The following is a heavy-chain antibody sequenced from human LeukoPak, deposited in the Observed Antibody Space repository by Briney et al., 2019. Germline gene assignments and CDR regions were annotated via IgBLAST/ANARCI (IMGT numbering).Heavy chain of an antibody. CDR2: IYYSGST. CDR3: ARVGPMVRAVFDF. Sequence: PSETLSLTCTVSGGSISSYYWSWIRQPPGKGLEWIGYIYYSGSTNYNPSLKSRVTISVDTSKNQFSLKLSSVTAADTAVYYCARVGPMVRAVFDFWGQGILVAVSS. D-gene: IGHD3-10*01. V-gene: IGHV4-59*01. J-gene: IGHJ4*02. CDR1: GGSISSYY.